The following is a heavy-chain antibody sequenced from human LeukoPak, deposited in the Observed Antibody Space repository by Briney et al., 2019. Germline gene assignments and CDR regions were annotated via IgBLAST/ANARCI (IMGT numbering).Heavy chain of an antibody. CDR3: AKSPGRSFDL. Sequence: SETLSLTCAVYGGSFSGYYWSWIRQPPGKGLEWIGEINHSGSTNYNPSLKSRVTISLDTSKNQFSLKLSSVTAADTAVYYCAKSPGRSFDLWGRGTLVTVSS. J-gene: IGHJ2*01. CDR1: GGSFSGYY. D-gene: IGHD1-26*01. CDR2: INHSGST. V-gene: IGHV4-34*01.